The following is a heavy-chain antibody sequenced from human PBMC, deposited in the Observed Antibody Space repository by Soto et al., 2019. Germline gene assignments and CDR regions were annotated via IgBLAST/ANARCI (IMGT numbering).Heavy chain of an antibody. CDR3: ARALYYDFWSGYFWDY. J-gene: IGHJ4*02. CDR1: GGSISSSSYY. D-gene: IGHD3-3*01. Sequence: SETLSLTCTVSGGSISSSSYYWGWIRQPPRKGLEWIGSIYYSGSTYYNPSLKSRVTISVDTSKNQFSLKLSSVTAADTAVYYCARALYYDFWSGYFWDYWGQGTLVTVSS. V-gene: IGHV4-39*01. CDR2: IYYSGST.